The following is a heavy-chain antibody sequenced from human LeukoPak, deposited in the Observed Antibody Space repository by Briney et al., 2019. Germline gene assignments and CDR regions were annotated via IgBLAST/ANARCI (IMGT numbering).Heavy chain of an antibody. Sequence: SETLSLTCTVSGGSISNYYWSWIRQPPGKGLEWIGFIYYSGSSNHNPSLRSRVTISVDRSKNQFSLKMSSVTAADTAVYYCARVGVAGSFYFHYMDVWGKGTTVTVSS. D-gene: IGHD6-19*01. CDR2: IYYSGSS. CDR3: ARVGVAGSFYFHYMDV. CDR1: GGSISNYY. V-gene: IGHV4-59*01. J-gene: IGHJ6*03.